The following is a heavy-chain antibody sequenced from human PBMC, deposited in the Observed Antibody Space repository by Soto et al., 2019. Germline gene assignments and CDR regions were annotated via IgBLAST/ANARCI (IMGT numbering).Heavy chain of an antibody. CDR1: GGSISSGNYY. J-gene: IGHJ4*02. CDR2: ISYSGTT. CDR3: ATMGTPVTGLYYFDY. D-gene: IGHD4-17*01. Sequence: QVQLQESGPGLVKPSQTLSLTCTVSGGSISSGNYYWSWIRQPPGKGLEWIGFISYSGTTHYSASVRSRVSISVDTSTNQFSLDLSSVTAADTAVYYCATMGTPVTGLYYFDYWGQGTLVTVSS. V-gene: IGHV4-30-4*01.